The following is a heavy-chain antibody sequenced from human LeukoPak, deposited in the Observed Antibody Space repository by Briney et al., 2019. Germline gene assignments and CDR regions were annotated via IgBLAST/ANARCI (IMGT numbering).Heavy chain of an antibody. CDR2: IIPILGIA. CDR3: ASLGYCSSTSCYEVTYYYYGMDV. CDR1: GGTFSSYA. J-gene: IGHJ6*02. Sequence: SVKVSCKASGGTFSSYAISWVRQAPGQGLEWMGRIIPILGIANYAQKFQGRVTITADKSPSTGYMELSSLRSEDTAVYYCASLGYCSSTSCYEVTYYYYGMDVWGQGTTVTVSS. D-gene: IGHD2-2*01. V-gene: IGHV1-69*04.